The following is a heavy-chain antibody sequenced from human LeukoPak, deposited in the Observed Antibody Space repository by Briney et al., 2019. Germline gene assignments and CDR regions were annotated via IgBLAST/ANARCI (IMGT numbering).Heavy chain of an antibody. V-gene: IGHV3-74*01. D-gene: IGHD3-22*01. CDR3: ARASLYDNSAYYLDY. CDR1: GFSFSSSW. CDR2: INDDETST. J-gene: IGHJ4*02. Sequence: PGGSLRLSCAASGFSFSSSWMHWVRQVPGKGLEWVSRINDDETSTTYAESVKGRFTISRDNAKNTLFLQMNSLRAEDTALYYCARASLYDNSAYYLDYWGQGTLVTVSS.